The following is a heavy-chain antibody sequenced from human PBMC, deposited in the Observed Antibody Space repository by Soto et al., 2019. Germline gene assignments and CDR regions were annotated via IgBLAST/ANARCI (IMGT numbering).Heavy chain of an antibody. J-gene: IGHJ4*02. V-gene: IGHV3-21*04. D-gene: IGHD5-18*01. CDR1: GFTLSSYS. CDR2: ISSSSSYI. Sequence: VGSLRLSCAASGFTLSSYSMNWVRQAPGKGLEWVSSISSSSSYIYYADSVKGRFTISRDNAKNSLYLQMNSLRAEDTAVYYCAKSLQGVQLWFDYWGQGTLVTVSA. CDR3: AKSLQGVQLWFDY.